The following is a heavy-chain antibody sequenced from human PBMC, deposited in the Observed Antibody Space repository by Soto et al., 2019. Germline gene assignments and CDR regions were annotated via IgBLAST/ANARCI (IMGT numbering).Heavy chain of an antibody. Sequence: AGSLRLSCAASGFTFSKYGRHWVRQAPGKGMEWVAVVGYDEKTKFYADSVKGRFTISRDNSKNTLYLQMDSLRDEDTVVYYCAKEFRELAGPWYFDLWGRGTLVTVSS. CDR3: AKEFRELAGPWYFDL. V-gene: IGHV3-30*18. CDR1: GFTFSKYG. CDR2: VGYDEKTK. J-gene: IGHJ2*01.